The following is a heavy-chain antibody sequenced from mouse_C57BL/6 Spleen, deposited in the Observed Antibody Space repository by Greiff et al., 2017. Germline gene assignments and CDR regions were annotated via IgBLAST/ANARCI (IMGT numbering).Heavy chain of an antibody. CDR3: AGYDVYFDY. J-gene: IGHJ2*01. D-gene: IGHD2-2*01. CDR2: IYPGSGNT. V-gene: IGHV1-66*01. Sequence: QVQLQQSGPELVKPGASVKISCKASGYSFTSYYIHWVKQRPGQGLEWIGWIYPGSGNTKYNEKFKGKATLTADTSSSTAYMQLSSLPSEDSAVYYCAGYDVYFDYWGQGTTLTVSS. CDR1: GYSFTSYY.